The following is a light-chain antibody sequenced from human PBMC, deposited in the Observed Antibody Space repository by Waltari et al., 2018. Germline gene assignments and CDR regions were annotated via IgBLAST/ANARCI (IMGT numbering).Light chain of an antibody. J-gene: IGLJ1*01. Sequence: SYELTQPPSVSVSPGQTASITCSGDKLGDKYACWYQQKPGQSPVLVIYQDSKRPSGIRERFSGSNHGNTATLTISGTQAMDEADYYCQAWDSSTEVFGTGTKVTVL. V-gene: IGLV3-1*01. CDR3: QAWDSSTEV. CDR1: KLGDKY. CDR2: QDS.